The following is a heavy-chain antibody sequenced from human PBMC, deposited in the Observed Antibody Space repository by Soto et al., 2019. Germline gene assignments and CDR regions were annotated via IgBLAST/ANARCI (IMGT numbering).Heavy chain of an antibody. CDR3: ARARIVGAQELFDY. CDR2: IYTSGST. J-gene: IGHJ4*02. V-gene: IGHV4-4*07. D-gene: IGHD1-26*01. Sequence: QVQLQESGPGLVKPSETLSLTCTVSGGSISSYYWSWIRQPAGKGLEWIGRIYTSGSTNYNPSLKTRITMSVDTSKNQFSLKLSSVTAADTALYYCARARIVGAQELFDYWVQRTLVTVSS. CDR1: GGSISSYY.